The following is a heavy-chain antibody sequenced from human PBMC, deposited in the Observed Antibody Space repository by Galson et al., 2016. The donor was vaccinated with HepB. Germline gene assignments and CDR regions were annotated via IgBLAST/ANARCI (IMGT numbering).Heavy chain of an antibody. J-gene: IGHJ2*01. D-gene: IGHD3-22*01. CDR3: ARVTVVVIANYWYFDL. Sequence: SLRLSCAASGFTFSSYGMTWVRQAPGKGLELVSYISSSGSTIYYADSVKGRFTISRDSAKNSLYLQMNSLRAEDTAVCYCARVTVVVIANYWYFDLWGRGTLVTVSS. CDR2: ISSSGSTI. CDR1: GFTFSSYG. V-gene: IGHV3-48*03.